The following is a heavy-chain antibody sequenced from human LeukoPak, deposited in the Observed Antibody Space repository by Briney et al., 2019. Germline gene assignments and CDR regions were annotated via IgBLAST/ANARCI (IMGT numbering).Heavy chain of an antibody. CDR1: GDSISSYY. CDR2: IYYSGSS. V-gene: IGHV4-59*01. D-gene: IGHD4-23*01. Sequence: PSETLSLTCTVSGDSISSYYWSWIRQPPGKGLEWIGYIYYSGSSNYNPSLKSRVTISVDTSKNQFSLKLSSVTAADTAVYYCARNYGGNLRGAFDIWGQGTMVTVSS. J-gene: IGHJ3*02. CDR3: ARNYGGNLRGAFDI.